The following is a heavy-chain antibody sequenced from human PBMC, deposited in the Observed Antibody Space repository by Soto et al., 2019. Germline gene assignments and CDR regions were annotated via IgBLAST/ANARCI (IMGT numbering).Heavy chain of an antibody. CDR2: IIPIFGTA. CDR1: GGTFSSYA. Sequence: SVKVSCKASGGTFSSYAISWVRQAPGQGLEWMGGIIPIFGTANYAQKFQGRVTITADESTSTAYMELSSLRSEDTAVYYCASRKPGEYDYVWGGYRYKDQNYGMDVWGQGTTVTVSS. J-gene: IGHJ6*02. V-gene: IGHV1-69*13. D-gene: IGHD3-16*02. CDR3: ASRKPGEYDYVWGGYRYKDQNYGMDV.